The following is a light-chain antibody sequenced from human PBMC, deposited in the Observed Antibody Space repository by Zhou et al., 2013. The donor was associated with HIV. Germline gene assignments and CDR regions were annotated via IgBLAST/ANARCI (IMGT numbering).Light chain of an antibody. CDR2: GAS. J-gene: IGKJ2*01. V-gene: IGKV3-15*01. CDR1: QSVSTT. Sequence: EIVLTQSPATLSLSPGERATLSCRASQSVSTTLAWYQQRPGQAPRLLIYGASTRATGIPARFSGSGSGAEFTLTISSLQSEDFAVYYCQQYATSPHTFGQGTIVEIK. CDR3: QQYATSPHT.